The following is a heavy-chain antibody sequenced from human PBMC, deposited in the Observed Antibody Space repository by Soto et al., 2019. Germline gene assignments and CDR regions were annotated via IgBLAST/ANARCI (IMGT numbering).Heavy chain of an antibody. CDR3: VRSSTVVPPGGNYYYYGMDV. D-gene: IGHD4-17*01. CDR2: IIPIFGTA. J-gene: IGHJ6*02. Sequence: QVQLVQSGAEVKKPGSSVKVSCKASGGTFSSYAISWVRQAPGQGLEWMGGIIPIFGTANYAQKFQGRVTITADESTSTAYMELSSLRSEDTAVYYCVRSSTVVPPGGNYYYYGMDVWGQGTTVTVSS. V-gene: IGHV1-69*01. CDR1: GGTFSSYA.